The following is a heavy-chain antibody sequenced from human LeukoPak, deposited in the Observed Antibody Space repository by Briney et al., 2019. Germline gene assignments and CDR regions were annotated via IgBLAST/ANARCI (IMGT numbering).Heavy chain of an antibody. CDR1: GGSINSSIYH. Sequence: SETLSLTCTVSGGSINSSIYHWGWIRQPPGKGLEWIGNIYYSGSTYYNPSLKSRVTISVDTSKNQFSLKLSSVTAADTAVYYCARLYYGSGSPTQNWGQGTLVTVSS. D-gene: IGHD3-10*01. CDR2: IYYSGST. J-gene: IGHJ4*02. V-gene: IGHV4-39*07. CDR3: ARLYYGSGSPTQN.